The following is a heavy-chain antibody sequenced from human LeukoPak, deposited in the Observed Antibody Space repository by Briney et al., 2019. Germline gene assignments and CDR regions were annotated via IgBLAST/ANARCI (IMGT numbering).Heavy chain of an antibody. D-gene: IGHD2-21*02. J-gene: IGHJ3*02. CDR1: GFTFDDYA. CDR3: ASPVIVVVTAMHKTDI. Sequence: GGSLRLSCAASGFTFDDYAMHWVRQAPGKGLEWVSGISWNSGSIAYADSVKGRFTISRDNAKNSLYLQMNSLRAEDTAVYYCASPVIVVVTAMHKTDIWGQGTMVTVSS. CDR2: ISWNSGSI. V-gene: IGHV3-9*01.